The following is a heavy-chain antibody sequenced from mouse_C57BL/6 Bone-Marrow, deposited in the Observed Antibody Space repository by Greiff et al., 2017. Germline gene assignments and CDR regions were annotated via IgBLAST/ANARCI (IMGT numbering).Heavy chain of an antibody. V-gene: IGHV1-12*01. D-gene: IGHD1-1*02. CDR1: GYIFTSYN. CDR3: ARGGLFLDYAMDY. Sequence: SGAELVRPGASVKMSCKASGYIFTSYNMHWVKQTPRQGLEWIGAIYPGNGDTSYNQKFKGKATLTVDKSSSTAYMQLSSLTSEASAVYCCARGGLFLDYAMDYWGQGTSVTVSS. CDR2: IYPGNGDT. J-gene: IGHJ4*01.